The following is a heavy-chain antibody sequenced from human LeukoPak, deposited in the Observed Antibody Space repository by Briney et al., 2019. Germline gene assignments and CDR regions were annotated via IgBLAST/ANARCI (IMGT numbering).Heavy chain of an antibody. J-gene: IGHJ5*02. V-gene: IGHV3-74*03. CDR3: AKPYSYGST. Sequence: GGSLRLSCAASGFVFSSYGMHWVRQAPGKGLVWVSRINTDGSSTTYADSVKGQFTISRDNAKNTLYLQMNSLRAEDTAVYYCAKPYSYGSTWGQGTLVTVSS. D-gene: IGHD5-18*01. CDR2: INTDGSST. CDR1: GFVFSSYG.